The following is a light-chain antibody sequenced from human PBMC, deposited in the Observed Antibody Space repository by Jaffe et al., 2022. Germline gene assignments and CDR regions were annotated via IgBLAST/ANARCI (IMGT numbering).Light chain of an antibody. J-gene: IGLJ3*02. V-gene: IGLV2-14*03. CDR1: SGDIGYYDY. CDR2: DVS. Sequence: QSALTQPASVSGSPAESITISCTGTSGDIGYYDYVSWYQQHPGRAPKLMIYDVSNRPSGVSNRFSGSKSGNTASLTISGLQAEDEAVYYCASYSNSNTLVVFGGGTKLTVL. CDR3: ASYSNSNTLVV.